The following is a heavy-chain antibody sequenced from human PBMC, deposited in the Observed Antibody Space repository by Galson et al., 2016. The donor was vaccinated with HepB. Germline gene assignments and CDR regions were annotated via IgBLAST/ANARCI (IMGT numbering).Heavy chain of an antibody. CDR2: IYWDDDK. V-gene: IGHV2-5*02. J-gene: IGHJ5*02. Sequence: PALVKPTQTLTLTCTFSGFSLSTTGVGVGWIRQPPGKALEWLALIYWDDDKRYSPSLQSRLTITKDTSKNQVVLTMTNMDPVDTATYYCAHRRAYCGNDCYVTGDHNWFDPWGQGTLVTVSS. CDR3: AHRRAYCGNDCYVTGDHNWFDP. CDR1: GFSLSTTGVG. D-gene: IGHD2-21*02.